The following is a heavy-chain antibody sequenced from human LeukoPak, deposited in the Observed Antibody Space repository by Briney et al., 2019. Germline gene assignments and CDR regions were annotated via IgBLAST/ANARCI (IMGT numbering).Heavy chain of an antibody. V-gene: IGHV3-23*01. CDR2: ISGSGGST. Sequence: GGSLRLSCAASGFTFSSYAMSWVRQAPGKGLEWVSAISGSGGSTYYADSVKGRFTISRDNAKNSLYLQMNSLRAEDTAVYYCARDELAYCGGDCYSYFDYWGQGTLVTVSS. J-gene: IGHJ4*02. D-gene: IGHD2-21*02. CDR3: ARDELAYCGGDCYSYFDY. CDR1: GFTFSSYA.